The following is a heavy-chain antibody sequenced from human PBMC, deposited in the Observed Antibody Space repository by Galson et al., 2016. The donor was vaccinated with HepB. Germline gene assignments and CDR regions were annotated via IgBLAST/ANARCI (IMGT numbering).Heavy chain of an antibody. V-gene: IGHV3-53*04. CDR1: GFTVRSNI. Sequence: SLRLSCAVSGFTVRSNIMSWVRQAPGKGLEWVAVIYRGGDTTHAEPLKGRFTIPRQSSTNTLVLQMNSLRNEDAGAYYCARDSPDRGWYGENWGRGTLVTVSS. D-gene: IGHD6-19*01. J-gene: IGHJ4*02. CDR3: ARDSPDRGWYGEN. CDR2: IYRGGDT.